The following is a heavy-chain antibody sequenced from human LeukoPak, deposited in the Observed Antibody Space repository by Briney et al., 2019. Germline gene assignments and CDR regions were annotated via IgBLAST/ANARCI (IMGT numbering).Heavy chain of an antibody. CDR2: FDPEDGET. Sequence: ASVXVSCKVSGYTXXELSMHWVRQAPGKGLEWMGGFDPEDGETIYAQKFQGRVTMTEDTSTDTAYMELSSLRSEDTAVYYCATGLPRPVHAFDIWGQGTMVTVSS. J-gene: IGHJ3*02. D-gene: IGHD4-11*01. V-gene: IGHV1-24*01. CDR1: GYTXXELS. CDR3: ATGLPRPVHAFDI.